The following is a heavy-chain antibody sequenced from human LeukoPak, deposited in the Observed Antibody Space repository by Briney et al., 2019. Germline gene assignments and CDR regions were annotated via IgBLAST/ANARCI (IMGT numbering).Heavy chain of an antibody. CDR1: GGSISSYY. J-gene: IGHJ3*02. D-gene: IGHD3-22*01. CDR3: ARVLIGAFDI. CDR2: IYYSGST. Sequence: SETLSLTCTVSGGSISSYYWSWIRRPPGKGLEWIGYIYYSGSTNYNPSLKSRVTISVDTSKNQFSLKLSSVTAADTAVYYCARVLIGAFDIWGQGTMVTVSS. V-gene: IGHV4-59*01.